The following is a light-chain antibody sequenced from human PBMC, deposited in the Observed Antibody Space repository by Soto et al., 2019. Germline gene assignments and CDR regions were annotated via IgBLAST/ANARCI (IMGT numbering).Light chain of an antibody. J-gene: IGLJ1*01. Sequence: QSALTQPPSASGSPGQSVTISCTGTSSDVGGYNYVSWYQHHPGKAPKLMVSEVSKRPSGVPDRFSGSKSGNTASLTVSGLQAEDEVDYYCSSYAGNNNPYVFGGGPKVTVL. CDR1: SSDVGGYNY. CDR3: SSYAGNNNPYV. V-gene: IGLV2-8*01. CDR2: EVS.